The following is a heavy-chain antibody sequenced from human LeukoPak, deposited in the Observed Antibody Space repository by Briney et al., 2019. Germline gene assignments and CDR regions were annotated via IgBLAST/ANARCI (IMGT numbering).Heavy chain of an antibody. CDR3: AKEQQVLVNYFDF. V-gene: IGHV3-30*18. Sequence: GGSLRLSCAASGFIFSNYGMHWVRQVPGKGLEWVALISYDGSNKYYADSVKGRFTISRDNSKNTLYLEMNRSRIEDTAVYYCAKEQQVLVNYFDFWGQGTLVTVSS. CDR2: ISYDGSNK. CDR1: GFIFSNYG. J-gene: IGHJ4*02. D-gene: IGHD6-13*01.